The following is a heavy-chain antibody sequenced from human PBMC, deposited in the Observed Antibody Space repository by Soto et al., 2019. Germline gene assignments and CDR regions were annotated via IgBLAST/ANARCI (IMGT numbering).Heavy chain of an antibody. CDR3: ARVSIAAGADY. CDR2: ISSGSTYI. J-gene: IGHJ4*02. CDR1: GFTFSAYT. Sequence: GGSLRLSCAASGFTFSAYTMNWVRQAPGKGLEWVSSISSGSTYINHADSVKGRFTISRDNAKNSLFLRMNSLRAEDTAVYYCARVSIAAGADYWGQGTLVTVSS. D-gene: IGHD6-13*01. V-gene: IGHV3-21*01.